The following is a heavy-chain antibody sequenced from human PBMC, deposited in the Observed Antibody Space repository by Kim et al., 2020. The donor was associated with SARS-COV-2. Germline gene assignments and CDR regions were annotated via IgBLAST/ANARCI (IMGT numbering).Heavy chain of an antibody. CDR2: INSDGGST. D-gene: IGHD3-16*01. CDR1: GFTLSGYW. J-gene: IGHJ5*02. V-gene: IGHV3-74*01. Sequence: GGSLRLSCSASGFTLSGYWMHWVRRSPGRGLMWVARINSDGGSTGYADSVEGRFIISRGGAKNTLYLQMNSLRAEDTAVYYCARENNYGLTFDPWGQGTPVTVSS. CDR3: ARENNYGLTFDP.